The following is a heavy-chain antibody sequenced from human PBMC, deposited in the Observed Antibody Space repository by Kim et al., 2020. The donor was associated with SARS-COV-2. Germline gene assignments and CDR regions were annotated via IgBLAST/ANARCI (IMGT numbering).Heavy chain of an antibody. CDR3: ARDQGQYSYALDY. J-gene: IGHJ4*02. CDR1: GGSISSGGYY. CDR2: IYYSGST. V-gene: IGHV4-31*03. D-gene: IGHD5-18*01. Sequence: SETLSLTCTVSGGSISSGGYYWSWIRQHPGKGLEWIGYIYYSGSTYYNPSLKSRVTISVDTSKNQFSLKLSSVTAADTAVYYCARDQGQYSYALDYWGQGTLVTVSS.